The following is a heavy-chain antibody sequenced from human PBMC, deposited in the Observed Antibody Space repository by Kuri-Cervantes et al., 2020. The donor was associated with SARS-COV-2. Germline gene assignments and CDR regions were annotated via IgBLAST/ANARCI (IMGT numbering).Heavy chain of an antibody. D-gene: IGHD6-6*01. J-gene: IGHJ6*03. Sequence: GESLKISCAACGFTFSSYDMHWVRQATGKGLEWVSAIGTAGDTYYPGSVKGQFTISRDNAKNSLYLQMNSLRAEDTAVYYCAREYSSSFPYYYMDVWGKGTTVTVSS. V-gene: IGHV3-13*03. CDR2: IGTAGDT. CDR1: GFTFSSYD. CDR3: AREYSSSFPYYYMDV.